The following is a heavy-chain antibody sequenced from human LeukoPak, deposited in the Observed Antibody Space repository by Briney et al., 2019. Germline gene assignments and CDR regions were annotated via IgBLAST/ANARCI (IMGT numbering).Heavy chain of an antibody. CDR2: INPDGGST. D-gene: IGHD6-13*01. J-gene: IGHJ4*02. CDR1: GYTFTSYW. Sequence: ASVKVSCKASGYTFTSYWIHWVRQAPAQGLEWMGLINPDGGSTAYAHRFQGRVIMTRDTSTSTAYMDLSSLRSENTAVYHCARAPRNSSTMLDFWGQGTLVTISS. CDR3: ARAPRNSSTMLDF. V-gene: IGHV1-46*01.